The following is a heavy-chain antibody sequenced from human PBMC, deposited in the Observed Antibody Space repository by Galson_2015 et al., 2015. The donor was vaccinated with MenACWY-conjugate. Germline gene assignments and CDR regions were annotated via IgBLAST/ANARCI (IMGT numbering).Heavy chain of an antibody. V-gene: IGHV3-30*04. Sequence: SLRLSCAASGFTFNSCSMHWVRQAPGKGLEWVAVISYDGSNKYYADSVKGRFTISRDNSQNTPYLQMNSLRAEDTAVYYCARDQGDSSGYPPSAIDYWGQGTLVTVSS. D-gene: IGHD3-22*01. J-gene: IGHJ4*02. CDR2: ISYDGSNK. CDR3: ARDQGDSSGYPPSAIDY. CDR1: GFTFNSCS.